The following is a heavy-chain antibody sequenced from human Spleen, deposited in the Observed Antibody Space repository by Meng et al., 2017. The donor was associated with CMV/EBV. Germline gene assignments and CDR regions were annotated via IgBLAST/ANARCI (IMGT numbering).Heavy chain of an antibody. Sequence: GESLKISCAASGFIFSTSGMHWVRQAPGKGLEWVAFIRYDGSDEYYADSVKGRFAISRDNSKNTLYLQMNSLRAEDTAVYYCAKQTYWGSGAMDVWGQGTTVTVSS. CDR3: AKQTYWGSGAMDV. CDR2: IRYDGSDE. CDR1: GFIFSTSG. J-gene: IGHJ6*02. D-gene: IGHD7-27*01. V-gene: IGHV3-30*02.